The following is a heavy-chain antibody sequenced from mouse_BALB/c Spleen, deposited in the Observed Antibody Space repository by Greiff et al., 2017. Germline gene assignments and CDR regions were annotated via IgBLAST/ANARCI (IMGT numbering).Heavy chain of an antibody. Sequence: EVQLQQSGAELVKPGASVKLSCTASGFNIKDTYMHWVKQRPEQGLEWIGRIDPANGNTKYDPKFQGKATITADTSSNTAYLQLSSLTSEDTAVYYCAYYYGSRGENYFDYWGQGTTLTVSS. D-gene: IGHD1-1*01. J-gene: IGHJ2*01. CDR1: GFNIKDTY. V-gene: IGHV14-3*02. CDR2: IDPANGNT. CDR3: AYYYGSRGENYFDY.